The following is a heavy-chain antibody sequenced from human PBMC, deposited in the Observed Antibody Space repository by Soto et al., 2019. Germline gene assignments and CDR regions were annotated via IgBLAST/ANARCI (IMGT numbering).Heavy chain of an antibody. CDR2: ISAYNGNT. J-gene: IGHJ4*02. CDR1: GYTFTSYG. CDR3: ARVPATTVTTAWGFNY. D-gene: IGHD4-17*01. Sequence: GASVKVSCKASGYTFTSYGISWVRQAPGQGLEWMGWISAYNGNTNYAQKLQGRVTMTTDTSTSTAYMELRSLRSDDTAVYYCARVPATTVTTAWGFNYGGRETRVTFSS. V-gene: IGHV1-18*01.